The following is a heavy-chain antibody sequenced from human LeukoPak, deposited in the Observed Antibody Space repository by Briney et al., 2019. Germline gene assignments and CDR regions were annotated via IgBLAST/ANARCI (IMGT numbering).Heavy chain of an antibody. V-gene: IGHV4-59*01. CDR1: GGSISSYY. CDR3: ARGAVAYYDFWSGSGGWFDP. D-gene: IGHD3-3*01. Sequence: PSETLSLTCTVSGGSISSYYWSWIRQPPGKGLEWIGYIYYSGSTNYNPSLKSRVTISVDTSKNQFSLKLSSVTAADTAVYYCARGAVAYYDFWSGSGGWFDPWGQGTLVTVSS. J-gene: IGHJ5*02. CDR2: IYYSGST.